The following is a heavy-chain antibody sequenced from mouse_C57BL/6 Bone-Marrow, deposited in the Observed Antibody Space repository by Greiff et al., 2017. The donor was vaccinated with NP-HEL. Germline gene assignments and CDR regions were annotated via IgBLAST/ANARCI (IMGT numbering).Heavy chain of an antibody. V-gene: IGHV1-4*01. CDR3: HYDYDGYFDY. Sequence: QVQLQQSGAELARPGASVKMSCKASGYTFTSYTMHWVKQRPGQGLEWIGYINPSSGYNKYNQKFKDKATLTADKSSSTAYMQLSSLTSEDSAVYYCHYDYDGYFDYWGQGTTLTVSS. CDR2: INPSSGYN. J-gene: IGHJ2*01. CDR1: GYTFTSYT. D-gene: IGHD2-4*01.